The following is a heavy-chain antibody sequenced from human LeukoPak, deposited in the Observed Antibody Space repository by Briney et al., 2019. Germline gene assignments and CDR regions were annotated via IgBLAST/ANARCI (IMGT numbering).Heavy chain of an antibody. CDR3: ARDRPSDYYGMDV. J-gene: IGHJ6*02. Sequence: GESLRLSCAASGFTFSSYAMHWVRQAPGKGLEWVAVISYDGSNKYYADSVKGRFTISRDNSKNTLYLQMNSLRAEDTAVYYCARDRPSDYYGMDVWGQGTTVTVSS. CDR2: ISYDGSNK. V-gene: IGHV3-30-3*01. CDR1: GFTFSSYA.